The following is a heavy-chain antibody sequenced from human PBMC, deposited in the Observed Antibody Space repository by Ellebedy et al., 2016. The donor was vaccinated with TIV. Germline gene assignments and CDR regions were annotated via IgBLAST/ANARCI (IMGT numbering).Heavy chain of an antibody. CDR1: GFTFSSYS. CDR3: AKGSFPFGDKSERIYSFQY. D-gene: IGHD3-10*01. V-gene: IGHV3-53*04. Sequence: PGGSLRLSCAASGFTFSSYSMNWVRQAPGKGLEWVGGYTNYADSVKGRFTISTHNSSNTLYLQMTNLRTEDTAVYYCAKGSFPFGDKSERIYSFQYWGQGTLVTVSS. CDR2: GGYT. J-gene: IGHJ4*02.